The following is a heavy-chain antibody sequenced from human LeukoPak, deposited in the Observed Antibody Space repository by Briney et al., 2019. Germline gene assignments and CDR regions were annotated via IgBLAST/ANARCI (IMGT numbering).Heavy chain of an antibody. V-gene: IGHV1-46*01. CDR3: ARDIVVVVAATGCYYYGMDV. CDR2: INPSGGSS. D-gene: IGHD2-15*01. J-gene: IGHJ6*02. CDR1: GYTFTSYY. Sequence: ASVKVSCKASGYTFTSYYMHWVRQAPGQGLEWMGIINPSGGSSTYAQKFQGRVTMTRDTSTSTVYMQLSSLRSEDTAVYYCARDIVVVVAATGCYYYGMDVWGQGTTVTVSS.